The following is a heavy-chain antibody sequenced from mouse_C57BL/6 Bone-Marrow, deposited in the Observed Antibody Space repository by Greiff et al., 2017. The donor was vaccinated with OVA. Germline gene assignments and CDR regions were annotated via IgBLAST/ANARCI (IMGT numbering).Heavy chain of an antibody. CDR1: GYTFTDYY. J-gene: IGHJ4*01. Sequence: QVHVKQSGAELVRPGASVKLSCKASGYTFTDYYINWVKQRPGQGLEWIARIYPGSGNTYYNEKFKGKATLTAEKSSSTAYMQLSSLTSEDSAVYFCARGPYAMDYWGQGTSVTVSS. CDR3: ARGPYAMDY. V-gene: IGHV1-76*01. CDR2: IYPGSGNT.